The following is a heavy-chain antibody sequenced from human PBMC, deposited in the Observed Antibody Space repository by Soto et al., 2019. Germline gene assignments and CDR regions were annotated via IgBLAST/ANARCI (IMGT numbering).Heavy chain of an antibody. Sequence: ASVKVSCKASGGTFSSYTISWVRQAPGQGLEWMGRIIPILGIANYAQKFQGRVTITADKSTSTAYMELSSLRSEDTAVYYCARAPIAAAGGYFHYWGQGTLVTVSS. J-gene: IGHJ4*03. CDR1: GGTFSSYT. V-gene: IGHV1-69*02. CDR2: IIPILGIA. D-gene: IGHD6-13*01. CDR3: ARAPIAAAGGYFHY.